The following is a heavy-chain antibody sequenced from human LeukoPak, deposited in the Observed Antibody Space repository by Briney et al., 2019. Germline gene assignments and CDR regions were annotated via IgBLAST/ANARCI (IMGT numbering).Heavy chain of an antibody. CDR1: GFTFSRYA. CDR3: ARVSFDY. CDR2: ISYDGSKK. Sequence: PGGSLRLSCAVSGFTFSRYAMHWVRQAPGKGLEWVAVISYDGSKKADSVKGRFTISRDNSKNTLYLQMTSLRAEYTAVYYCARVSFDYWGQGTLVTVSS. V-gene: IGHV3-30-3*01. J-gene: IGHJ4*02.